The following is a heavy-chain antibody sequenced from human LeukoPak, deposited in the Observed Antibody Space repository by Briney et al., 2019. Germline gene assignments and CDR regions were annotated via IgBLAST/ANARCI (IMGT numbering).Heavy chain of an antibody. CDR3: AKGNYATYYFDY. CDR1: GFTFDDYA. Sequence: GRSLRLSCAASGFTFDDYAMHWVRQAPGKGLEWVSGISWNSGSIGYADSVKGRFTISRDNAKNSLYLQMNSLRAEDTAVYYCAKGNYATYYFDYWGQGTLVTVSS. J-gene: IGHJ4*02. D-gene: IGHD3-16*01. CDR2: ISWNSGSI. V-gene: IGHV3-9*01.